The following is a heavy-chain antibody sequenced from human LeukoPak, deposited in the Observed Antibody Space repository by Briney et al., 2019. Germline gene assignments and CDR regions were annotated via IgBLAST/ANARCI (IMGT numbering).Heavy chain of an antibody. V-gene: IGHV1-2*02. CDR1: GYIFIGYY. J-gene: IGHJ5*02. CDR3: ARLEGTGYRGGWFDP. CDR2: INPNSGAT. D-gene: IGHD3-9*01. Sequence: ASVKVSCTASGYIFIGYYIHWVRQAPGQGLEWIGWINPNSGATNYAQPFQGRVTMTRDTSISTASLELRSLTSDDTAVYYCARLEGTGYRGGWFDPWGQGSLVTVSS.